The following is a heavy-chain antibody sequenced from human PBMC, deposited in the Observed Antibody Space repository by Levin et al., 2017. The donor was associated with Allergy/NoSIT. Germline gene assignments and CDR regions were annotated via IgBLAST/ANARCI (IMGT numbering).Heavy chain of an antibody. D-gene: IGHD5-12*01. CDR1: GFTFDDYA. V-gene: IGHV3-9*01. CDR2: ISWNSGTI. Sequence: GGSLRLSCAASGFTFDDYAMNWVRQAPGKGLEWVSGISWNSGTIGYADSVKGRFTISRDNAKNSLYLQMNSLRAEATALYFCARGIGATVLQFYYYGMDVWGQGTTVTVSS. J-gene: IGHJ6*02. CDR3: ARGIGATVLQFYYYGMDV.